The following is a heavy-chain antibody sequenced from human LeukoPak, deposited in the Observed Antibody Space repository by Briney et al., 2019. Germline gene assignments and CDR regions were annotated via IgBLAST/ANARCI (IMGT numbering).Heavy chain of an antibody. CDR1: GFTFSSYA. V-gene: IGHV3-23*01. J-gene: IGHJ5*02. CDR2: ISGSGSST. D-gene: IGHD2-15*01. Sequence: PGGSLRLSCAASGFTFSSYAMTWVRQAPGKGLEWVSVISGSGSSTYYADSVKGRFTISRDNTENSLHLQMNSLRAEDTAVYYCARDKYCSNSYCPASWFDPWGQGTLVTVSS. CDR3: ARDKYCSNSYCPASWFDP.